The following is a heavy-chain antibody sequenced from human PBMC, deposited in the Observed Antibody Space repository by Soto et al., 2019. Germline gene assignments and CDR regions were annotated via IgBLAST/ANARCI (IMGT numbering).Heavy chain of an antibody. D-gene: IGHD3-3*01. Sequence: EVQLVESGGGLVQPGGSLRLSCVASRFTFSSPWMDWVRQSPGKGLVWVSRINGDGSETTYADSVKGRFTISRDNAKNTLYLQMYSLRVEDTGVYYCARGLEEWARPTVIWGQGTLVTVSS. CDR2: INGDGSET. J-gene: IGHJ3*02. V-gene: IGHV3-74*01. CDR3: ARGLEEWARPTVI. CDR1: RFTFSSPW.